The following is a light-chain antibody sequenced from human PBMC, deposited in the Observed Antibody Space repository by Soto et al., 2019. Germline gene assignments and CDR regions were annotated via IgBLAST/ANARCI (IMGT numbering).Light chain of an antibody. CDR3: SSYTSSSTVV. V-gene: IGLV2-14*01. CDR1: SSDVGGYNY. CDR2: DVS. J-gene: IGLJ2*01. Sequence: QSVLTQPASVSGSPGQSITISCTGTSSDVGGYNYVSWYQQHPGKAPKLMIYDVSNRPSGVSNRFSGSKSADTASLTISGLQAEDEADYHCSSYTSSSTVVFGGGTKVTVL.